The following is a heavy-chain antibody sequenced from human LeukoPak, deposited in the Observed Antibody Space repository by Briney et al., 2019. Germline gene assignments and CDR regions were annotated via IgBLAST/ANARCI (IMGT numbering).Heavy chain of an antibody. J-gene: IGHJ3*02. CDR1: GGSFSGYY. CDR3: ARSWYSAFDI. Sequence: SETLSLTCAVYGGSFSGYYWSWIRQPPGKGLERIGEINHSGSTNYNPSLKSRVTISVDTSKNQFSLKLSSVTAADTAVYYCARSWYSAFDIWGQGTMVTVSS. D-gene: IGHD6-13*01. V-gene: IGHV4-34*01. CDR2: INHSGST.